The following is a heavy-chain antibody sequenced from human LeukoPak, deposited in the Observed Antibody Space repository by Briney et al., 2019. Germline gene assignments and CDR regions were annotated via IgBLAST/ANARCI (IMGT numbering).Heavy chain of an antibody. CDR2: ISSGGYTI. V-gene: IGHV3-48*03. Sequence: GGSLRLSCAASGFTFSSYAMSWVRQAPGKGLEWVSSISSGGYTIKYHDSVRGRFIISRDNANNSLYLQMNSLRGDDTASYYCATDSSGFSYWGQGILVAVSS. D-gene: IGHD3-22*01. J-gene: IGHJ4*02. CDR1: GFTFSSYA. CDR3: ATDSSGFSY.